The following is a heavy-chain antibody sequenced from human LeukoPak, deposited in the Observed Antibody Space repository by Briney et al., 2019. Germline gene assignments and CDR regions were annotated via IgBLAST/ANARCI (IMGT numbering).Heavy chain of an antibody. CDR2: ISYDGSNK. V-gene: IGHV3-30*18. Sequence: EAGGSLRLSCAASGFTFSSYGMHWVRQAPGKGLEWVAVISYDGSNKYYADSVKGRFTISRDNSKNTLYLQMNSLRAEDTAVYYCAKASTVTTRYYYYYYYMDVWGKGTTVTVSS. J-gene: IGHJ6*03. D-gene: IGHD4-17*01. CDR3: AKASTVTTRYYYYYYYMDV. CDR1: GFTFSSYG.